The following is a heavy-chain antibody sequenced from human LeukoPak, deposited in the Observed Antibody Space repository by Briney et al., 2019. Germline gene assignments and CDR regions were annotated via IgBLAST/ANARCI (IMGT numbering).Heavy chain of an antibody. CDR1: GYTFSSYG. CDR3: ARMSSSGYYSGY. V-gene: IGHV1-18*01. CDR2: ISGYNGDT. J-gene: IGHJ4*02. Sequence: ASVKVSCKASGYTFSSYGVTWVRQAPGQGLEWLGWISGYNGDTNYARKVQDRVTMTTDTSTTTAYMELRSLRSDDTAVYYCARMSSSGYYSGYWGQGTLVTVSS. D-gene: IGHD3-22*01.